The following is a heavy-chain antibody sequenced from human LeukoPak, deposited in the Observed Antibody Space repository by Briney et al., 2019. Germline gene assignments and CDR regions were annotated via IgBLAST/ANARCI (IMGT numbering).Heavy chain of an antibody. Sequence: TGGSLRLSCAASGFTFSSYAMSWVRQAPGKGLEWVSAISGSGGSTYYADSVKGRFTISRDNSKNTLYLQMNSLRAEDTAVYYCAKVPYGDYVNDYWGQGTLVTVSS. V-gene: IGHV3-23*01. CDR1: GFTFSSYA. CDR3: AKVPYGDYVNDY. D-gene: IGHD4-17*01. CDR2: ISGSGGST. J-gene: IGHJ4*02.